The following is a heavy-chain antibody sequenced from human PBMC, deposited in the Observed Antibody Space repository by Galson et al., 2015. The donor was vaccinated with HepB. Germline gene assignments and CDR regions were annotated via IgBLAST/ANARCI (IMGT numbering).Heavy chain of an antibody. J-gene: IGHJ5*02. Sequence: SVKVSCKASGYTFTSYGISWVRQAPGQGLEWMGWISAYNGNTNYAQKLQGRVTMTTDTSTSTAYMELRSLRSDDTAVYYCARDQSYGSGSWRARLNWFDPWGQGTLVTVSS. CDR1: GYTFTSYG. D-gene: IGHD3-10*01. CDR3: ARDQSYGSGSWRARLNWFDP. V-gene: IGHV1-18*01. CDR2: ISAYNGNT.